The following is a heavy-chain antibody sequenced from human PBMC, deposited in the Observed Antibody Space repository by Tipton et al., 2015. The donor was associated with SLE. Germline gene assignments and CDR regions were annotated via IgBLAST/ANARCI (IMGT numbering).Heavy chain of an antibody. CDR2: ITWNSGSI. J-gene: IGHJ4*02. CDR1: GFTFDDYA. V-gene: IGHV3-9*01. CDR3: ARDSGIGYSGSYYGY. Sequence: SLRLSCAASGFTFDDYAMHWVRRAPGKGLEWVSGITWNSGSIGFVDSVKGRFTISRDNANNSLYLQMNSLRAEDTAVYYCARDSGIGYSGSYYGYWGQGTLVTVSS. D-gene: IGHD1-26*01.